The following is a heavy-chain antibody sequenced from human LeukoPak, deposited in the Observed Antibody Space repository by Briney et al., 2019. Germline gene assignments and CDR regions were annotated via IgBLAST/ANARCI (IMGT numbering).Heavy chain of an antibody. CDR2: IIPILGIA. V-gene: IGHV1-69*04. CDR1: GGTFSSYA. D-gene: IGHD3-3*01. Sequence: SVKVSCKASGGTFSSYAISWVRQAPGQGLEWMGRIIPILGIANYAQKFQGRVTMTRDTSTSTVYMELSSLRSEDTAVYYCATSMSGYRYYFDYWGQGTLVTVSS. J-gene: IGHJ4*02. CDR3: ATSMSGYRYYFDY.